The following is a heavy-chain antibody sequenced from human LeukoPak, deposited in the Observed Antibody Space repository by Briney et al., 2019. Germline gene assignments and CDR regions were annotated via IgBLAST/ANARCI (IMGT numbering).Heavy chain of an antibody. Sequence: GGSLRLSFSASGXTFSSYAMHWVRQAPGKGLEYVSAISSNGGSTYYADSVKGRFTISRDNSRNTLYLQMNSLRAEDTAVYYCVKDHDYYTSGPIWGQGTMVTVSS. CDR1: GXTFSSYA. V-gene: IGHV3-64*04. D-gene: IGHD3-10*01. CDR3: VKDHDYYTSGPI. CDR2: ISSNGGST. J-gene: IGHJ3*02.